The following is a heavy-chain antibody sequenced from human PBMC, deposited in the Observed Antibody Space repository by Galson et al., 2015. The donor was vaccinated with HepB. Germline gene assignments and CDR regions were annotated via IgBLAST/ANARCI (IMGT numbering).Heavy chain of an antibody. J-gene: IGHJ6*04. CDR3: ARDMIPSTRRKYYYYYGMDV. CDR2: INPNSGGT. V-gene: IGHV1-2*04. D-gene: IGHD3-16*01. Sequence: SGYTFTGYYMHWVRQAPGQGLEWMGWINPNSGGTNYAQKFQGWVTMTRDTSISTAYMELSRLRSDDTAVYYCARDMIPSTRRKYYYYYGMDVWGKGTTVTVSS. CDR1: GYTFTGYY.